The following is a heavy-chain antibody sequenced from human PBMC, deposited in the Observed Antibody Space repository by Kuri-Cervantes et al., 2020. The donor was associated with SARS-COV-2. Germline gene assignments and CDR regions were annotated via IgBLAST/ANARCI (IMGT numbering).Heavy chain of an antibody. D-gene: IGHD6-25*01. CDR2: IRSKAYGGTT. J-gene: IGHJ3*02. CDR3: ARSAAPNAFDI. CDR1: GFTFGDYA. Sequence: GESLKISCTASGFTFGDYAMSWVRQAPGKGLEWVGFIRSKAYGGTTEYAASVKGRFTISRDDSKSIAYLQMNSLKTEDTAVYYCARSAAPNAFDIWGQGTMVTVSS. V-gene: IGHV3-49*04.